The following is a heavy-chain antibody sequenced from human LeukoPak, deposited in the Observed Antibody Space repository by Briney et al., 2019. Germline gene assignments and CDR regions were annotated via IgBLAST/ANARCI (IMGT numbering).Heavy chain of an antibody. CDR3: ARPVYGDYGYYYYGMDV. J-gene: IGHJ6*02. V-gene: IGHV3-30-3*01. CDR2: ISYDGSNK. D-gene: IGHD4-17*01. CDR1: GFTFSSYA. Sequence: PGGSLRLSCAASGFTFSSYAMHWDRQASGKGLEWVAVISYDGSNKYYADSVKGRFTISRDNSKNTLYLQMNSLRAEDTAVYYCARPVYGDYGYYYYGMDVWGQGTTVTVSS.